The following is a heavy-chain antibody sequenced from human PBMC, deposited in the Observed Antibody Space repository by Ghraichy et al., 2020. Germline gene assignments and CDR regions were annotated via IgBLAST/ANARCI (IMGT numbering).Heavy chain of an antibody. J-gene: IGHJ3*02. CDR1: GFTFSSYS. Sequence: GSLRLSCAASGFTFSSYSMNWVRQAPGRGLEWVSSIGSSRSYIYYADSVKGRFTISRENAKNSLYLQMNSLRAEDTAVYYCARDLQQWLVRAFDIWGQGTMVTVSS. D-gene: IGHD6-19*01. CDR2: IGSSRSYI. CDR3: ARDLQQWLVRAFDI. V-gene: IGHV3-21*01.